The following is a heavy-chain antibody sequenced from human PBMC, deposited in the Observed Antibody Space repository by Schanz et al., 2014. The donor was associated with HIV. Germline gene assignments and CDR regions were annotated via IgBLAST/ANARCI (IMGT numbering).Heavy chain of an antibody. CDR2: ISYDRSNK. D-gene: IGHD4-17*01. CDR1: GFTFDDYA. J-gene: IGHJ3*02. V-gene: IGHV3-30*18. CDR3: AKAEDYGDYVVAFEI. Sequence: VQLVESGGGLVQPGRSLRLSCAASGFTFDDYAMHWVRQAPGKGLEWVAVISYDRSNKYYADSVKGRFTISRDNSKNTLYLKMNSLRAEDTAVYYCAKAEDYGDYVVAFEIWGQGTMVTVSS.